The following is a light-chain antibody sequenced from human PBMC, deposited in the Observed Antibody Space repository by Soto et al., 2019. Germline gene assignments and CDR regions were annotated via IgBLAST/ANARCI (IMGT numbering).Light chain of an antibody. CDR1: QSVSSSY. J-gene: IGKJ1*01. CDR2: GAS. CDR3: QQYGSSPPVT. V-gene: IGKV3-20*01. Sequence: EIVLTQSPGTLSLSPGERATLSCRASQSVSSSYLAWYKQKPGQAPRLLIYGASSRATGIPDRFSGSGSRKDFTLTINRLEPEDFAVYYCQQYGSSPPVTFGQGNKVEIK.